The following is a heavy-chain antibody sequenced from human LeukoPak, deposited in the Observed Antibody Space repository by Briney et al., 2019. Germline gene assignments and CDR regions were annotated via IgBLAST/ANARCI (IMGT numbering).Heavy chain of an antibody. CDR1: GFTFSNAW. Sequence: GGSLRLSCAASGFTFSNAWMSWVRQAPGKALEWVGRIKSKTDGGTTDYAAPVKGRFTISRDDSKNTLYLQMNSLKTEDTAVYYCTTCGGDCYRSGSFDYWGQGTLVTVSS. J-gene: IGHJ4*02. D-gene: IGHD2-21*02. CDR3: TTCGGDCYRSGSFDY. V-gene: IGHV3-15*01. CDR2: IKSKTDGGTT.